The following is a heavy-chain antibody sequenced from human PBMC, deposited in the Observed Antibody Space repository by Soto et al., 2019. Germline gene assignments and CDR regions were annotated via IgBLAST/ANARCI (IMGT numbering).Heavy chain of an antibody. D-gene: IGHD1-7*01. CDR1: GGSITSYY. CDR2: MYYSGSP. V-gene: IGHV4-59*01. J-gene: IGHJ5*02. CDR3: ARWAGTAVPFDP. Sequence: SETLSLTCSVSGGSITSYYWNWIRQTPGKGLEWIGYMYYSGSPNYSPSLKSRVTIAIDTSKNQFSLRLSSVTAADTAVYYCARWAGTAVPFDPWGQGALVTVSS.